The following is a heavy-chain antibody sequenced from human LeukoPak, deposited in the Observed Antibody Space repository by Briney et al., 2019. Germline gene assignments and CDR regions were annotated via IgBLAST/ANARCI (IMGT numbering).Heavy chain of an antibody. Sequence: GESLKISCKGSGYGFSSYWIGWVRQMPGKGLEYMGIICPGDSDTRYSQSFQGQVTISADKSITTAYLQWSSLKASDTAMYYCARHTAVGGSLRFDYWGQGTLVSVSS. V-gene: IGHV5-51*01. CDR3: ARHTAVGGSLRFDY. CDR1: GYGFSSYW. CDR2: ICPGDSDT. J-gene: IGHJ4*02. D-gene: IGHD3-16*01.